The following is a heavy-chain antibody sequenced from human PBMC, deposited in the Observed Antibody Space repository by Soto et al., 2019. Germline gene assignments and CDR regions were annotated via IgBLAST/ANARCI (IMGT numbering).Heavy chain of an antibody. V-gene: IGHV3-33*01. J-gene: IGHJ6*03. CDR2: IWYDGSNK. D-gene: IGHD3-3*01. Sequence: GGSLRLSCAASGFTFSSYGMHWVRQAPGKGLEWVAVIWYDGSNKYYADSVKGRFTISRDNSKNTLYLQMNSLRAEDTAVYYCARVEHYDFWSGYPNYYYYMDVWGKGTTVTVSS. CDR3: ARVEHYDFWSGYPNYYYYMDV. CDR1: GFTFSSYG.